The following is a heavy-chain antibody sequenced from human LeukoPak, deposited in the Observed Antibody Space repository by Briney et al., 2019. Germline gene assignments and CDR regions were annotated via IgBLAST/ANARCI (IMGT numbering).Heavy chain of an antibody. V-gene: IGHV3-30*18. Sequence: SGRSLRLSCAASGFTFSSYGIHWVRQAPGKGLEWVAVISYDGRNIYYADSVKGRFTISRDNSKNTLFLQMNSLRAEDTALYYCAKEYCGGDCYSDYFDYWGQGTLVTVSS. CDR1: GFTFSSYG. CDR2: ISYDGRNI. J-gene: IGHJ4*02. D-gene: IGHD2-21*02. CDR3: AKEYCGGDCYSDYFDY.